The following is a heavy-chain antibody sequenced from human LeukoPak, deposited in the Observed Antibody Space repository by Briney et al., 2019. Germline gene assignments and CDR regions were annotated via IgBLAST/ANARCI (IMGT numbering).Heavy chain of an antibody. CDR1: GYTFTTYS. CDR3: ARGLFAPDP. J-gene: IGHJ5*02. V-gene: IGHV1-18*01. CDR2: ISTYNGTT. Sequence: ASVKVSCKASGYTFTTYSVNWVRQAPGQGLEWMGWISTYNGTTKYAHKFQDRVTMTTETSTRTAYLELRSLRSDDTALYYCARGLFAPDPWGQGTLVTVSS.